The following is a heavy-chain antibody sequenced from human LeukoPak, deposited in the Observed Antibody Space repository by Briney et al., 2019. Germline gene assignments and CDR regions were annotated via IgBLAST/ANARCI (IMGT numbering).Heavy chain of an antibody. CDR1: GGSISSSSYY. V-gene: IGHV4-39*07. Sequence: SETLSLTCTVSGGSISSSSYYWGWIRQPPGKGLEWIGSIYYSGSTYYNPSLKSRVTISVDTSKNQFSLKLSSVTAADTAVYYCARVVGATNAADYWGQGTLVTVSS. J-gene: IGHJ4*02. CDR3: ARVVGATNAADY. CDR2: IYYSGST. D-gene: IGHD1-26*01.